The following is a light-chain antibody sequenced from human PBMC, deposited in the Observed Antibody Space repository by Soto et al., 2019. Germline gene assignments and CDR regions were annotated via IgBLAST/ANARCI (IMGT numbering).Light chain of an antibody. CDR1: KSVSSN. CDR3: QQYGSSGT. Sequence: EIVMTQSPATLSVSPGERATFSCRASKSVSSNLAWYQQKPGQAPRLLIYGASNRATGIPDRFSGSGSGTDFTLTISRLEPEDFAVYYCQQYGSSGTFGQGTKVDIK. V-gene: IGKV3-20*01. CDR2: GAS. J-gene: IGKJ1*01.